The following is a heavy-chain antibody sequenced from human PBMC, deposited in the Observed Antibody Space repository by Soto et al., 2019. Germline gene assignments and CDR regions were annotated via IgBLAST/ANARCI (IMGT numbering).Heavy chain of an antibody. CDR1: GGTFSSYA. D-gene: IGHD4-17*01. J-gene: IGHJ3*02. CDR2: IIPIFGTA. V-gene: IGHV1-69*13. CDR3: ATGTSALYGRPPDAFGI. Sequence: SVKVSCKASGGTFSSYAISWVRQAPGQGLEWMGGIIPIFGTANYAQKFQGRVTITADESTSTAYMELSSLRSEDTAVYYCATGTSALYGRPPDAFGIWGRGTMVTVS.